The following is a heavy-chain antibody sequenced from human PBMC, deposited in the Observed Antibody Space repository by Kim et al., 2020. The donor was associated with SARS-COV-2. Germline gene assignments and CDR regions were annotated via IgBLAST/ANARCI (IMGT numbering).Heavy chain of an antibody. J-gene: IGHJ4*02. CDR2: SGST. CDR3: ARGRGFGY. D-gene: IGHD3-10*01. V-gene: IGHV4-34*01. Sequence: SGSTTYTPSLKSRVTISVDTSKNQFSLKLSSVTAADTAVYYCARGRGFGYWGQGTLVTVSS.